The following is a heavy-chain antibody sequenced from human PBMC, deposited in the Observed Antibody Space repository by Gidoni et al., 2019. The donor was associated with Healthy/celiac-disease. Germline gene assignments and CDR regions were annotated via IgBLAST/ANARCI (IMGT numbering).Heavy chain of an antibody. CDR2: INHSGST. V-gene: IGHV4-34*01. CDR1: GGSFSDYY. CDR3: ARDSSGWTRDY. Sequence: QVQLQQWGAGLLKPSETLSLTCAVYGGSFSDYYWSWIRQPPGKGLELIGEINHSGSTNYNPSLKSRVTISVDTSKNQFSLKLSSVTAADTAVYYCARDSSGWTRDYWGQGTLVTVSS. J-gene: IGHJ4*02. D-gene: IGHD6-19*01.